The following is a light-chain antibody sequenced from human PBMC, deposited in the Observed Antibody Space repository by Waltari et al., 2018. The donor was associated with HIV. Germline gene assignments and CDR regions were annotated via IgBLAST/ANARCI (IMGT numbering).Light chain of an antibody. J-gene: IGLJ2*01. CDR2: EVI. CDR1: SSDVGDYNY. V-gene: IGLV2-14*01. Sequence: QSALTQPDSVSGSPGQSITISCTGTSSDVGDYNYVSWYQQHPGKAPKLMIYEVINRPSGVSNRFSGSKSGNTASLTISGLQAEDEADYYCSSYTSSDTRGVLFGGGTKLTVL. CDR3: SSYTSSDTRGVL.